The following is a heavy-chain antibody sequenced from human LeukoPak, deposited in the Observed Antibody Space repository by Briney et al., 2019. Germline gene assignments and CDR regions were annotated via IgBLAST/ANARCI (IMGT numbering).Heavy chain of an antibody. D-gene: IGHD3-10*01. V-gene: IGHV1-18*01. CDR1: GYTFTSYG. CDR2: ISAYNGNT. CDR3: ARVEWLGEPRGNWFDP. J-gene: IGHJ5*02. Sequence: ASVKVSCKASGYTFTSYGISWVRQAPGQGLEWMGWISAYNGNTNYAQKLQGRVTMTTDTSTSTAYMELRSLRSDDTAVYYCARVEWLGEPRGNWFDPWGQGTLVTVSS.